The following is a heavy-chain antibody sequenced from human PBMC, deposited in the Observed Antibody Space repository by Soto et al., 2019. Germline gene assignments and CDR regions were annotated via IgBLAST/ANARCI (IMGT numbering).Heavy chain of an antibody. J-gene: IGHJ5*02. Sequence: QLKLQESGPGLVKPSATLSLTCSVSGGSINYNSYYWGWIRQPPGKGLEWVGGIFYTGTTYYSPSLKDRVTISVDTSKNSFSLNLTSVTAADTAVYFCARLVVVAPVANAWGQGTLVTVSS. CDR3: ARLVVVAPVANA. V-gene: IGHV4-39*02. CDR2: IFYTGTT. CDR1: GGSINYNSYY. D-gene: IGHD2-2*01.